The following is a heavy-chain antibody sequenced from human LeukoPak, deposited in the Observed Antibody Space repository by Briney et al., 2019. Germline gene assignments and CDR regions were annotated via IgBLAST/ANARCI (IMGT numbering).Heavy chain of an antibody. D-gene: IGHD4-17*01. CDR3: ARGTVTTDY. Sequence: KPGGSLRLSCAASGFTFIDYTTKWVRQAPGKGLEWVSSISSSSGFIYYADSVRGRFTISRDNAKNSLYLQMNSLRAEDTAVYYCARGTVTTDYWGQGALVAVSS. CDR1: GFTFIDYT. V-gene: IGHV3-21*01. CDR2: ISSSSGFI. J-gene: IGHJ4*02.